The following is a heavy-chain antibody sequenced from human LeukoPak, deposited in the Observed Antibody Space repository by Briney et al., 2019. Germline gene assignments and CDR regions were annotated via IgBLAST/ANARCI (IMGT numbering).Heavy chain of an antibody. CDR1: GGSISSDY. V-gene: IGHV4-34*01. D-gene: IGHD2-15*01. J-gene: IGHJ3*02. CDR3: ARARWDIVVVVAAPFAFDI. Sequence: PSETLSLTCTVSGGSISSDYWSWIRQPPGKGLEWIGEINHSGSTNYNPSLKSRVTISVDTSKNQSSLKLSSVTAADTAVYYCARARWDIVVVVAAPFAFDIWGQGTMVTVSS. CDR2: INHSGST.